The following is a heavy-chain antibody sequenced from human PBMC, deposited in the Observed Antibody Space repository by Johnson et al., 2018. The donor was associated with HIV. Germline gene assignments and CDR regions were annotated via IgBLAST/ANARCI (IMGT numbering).Heavy chain of an antibody. D-gene: IGHD1-26*01. J-gene: IGHJ3*02. CDR2: INWNGGST. V-gene: IGHV3-20*04. Sequence: VQLVESGGGVVRPGVSLRLSCAASGFTFDDYGMSWVRQAPGKGLEWVSGINWNGGSTGYADSVKGRFTISRDNAKNSLYLQMNSLRAEDTALYYCARDPTIAWDLKGDAFDIWGQGTMVTVSS. CDR3: ARDPTIAWDLKGDAFDI. CDR1: GFTFDDYG.